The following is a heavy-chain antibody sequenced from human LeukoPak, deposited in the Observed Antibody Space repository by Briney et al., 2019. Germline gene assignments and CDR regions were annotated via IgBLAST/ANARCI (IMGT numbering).Heavy chain of an antibody. V-gene: IGHV3-7*01. Sequence: GGSLRLSCEASGFTFRDYWMTWVRQAPGKGLEWVANVKQDGTEKFYVDSVKGRFTISRDNAKNSLYLQMNSLGAEDTAVYYCAREGGFCFGDTCRFFDFWGQGTLVTVSS. CDR3: AREGGFCFGDTCRFFDF. D-gene: IGHD2-15*01. J-gene: IGHJ4*02. CDR2: VKQDGTEK. CDR1: GFTFRDYW.